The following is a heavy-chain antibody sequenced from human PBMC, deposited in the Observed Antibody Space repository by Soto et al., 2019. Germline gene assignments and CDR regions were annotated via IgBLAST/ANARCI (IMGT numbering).Heavy chain of an antibody. J-gene: IGHJ3*02. Sequence: PGGSLRLSCAASGFTVSSNYMSWVRQAPGKGLEWVSVIYSGGSTYYADSVKGRFTISRDNSKNTLYLQMNSLRAEDTAVYYCARALFLYYYDSSQAFDIWGQGTMVTVSS. V-gene: IGHV3-66*01. D-gene: IGHD3-22*01. CDR1: GFTVSSNY. CDR3: ARALFLYYYDSSQAFDI. CDR2: IYSGGST.